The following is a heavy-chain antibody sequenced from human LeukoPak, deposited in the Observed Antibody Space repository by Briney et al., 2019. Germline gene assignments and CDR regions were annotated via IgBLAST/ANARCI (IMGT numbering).Heavy chain of an antibody. V-gene: IGHV3-21*01. J-gene: IGHJ3*02. CDR1: GHTFSSQS. CDR2: ISSSSSHI. D-gene: IGHD5-24*01. Sequence: GGSLRLSCSASGHTFSSQSINWVRQAPGKGLEWVSSISSSSSHIYYAASVKDRFTIYRDNANNSLYLQMNSLGAEDAAVYDCARDRGTYLDAFDIWGQGTMVTVSS. CDR3: ARDRGTYLDAFDI.